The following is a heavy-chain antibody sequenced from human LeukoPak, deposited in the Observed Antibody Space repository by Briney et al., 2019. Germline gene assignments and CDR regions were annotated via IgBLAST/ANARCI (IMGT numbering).Heavy chain of an antibody. CDR2: ITSSSTYI. V-gene: IGHV3-21*01. CDR1: GFTFSHYD. D-gene: IGHD5-24*01. J-gene: IGHJ4*02. CDR3: ARGEEKATFNGLDS. Sequence: GGSLRLSCAASGFTFSHYDMHWVRQAPGKGLEWVSAITSSSTYIYYADSMKGRFTISRDNAENSLYLQMHSLRAEDTAVYFCARGEEKATFNGLDSWCQGTLVTVSS.